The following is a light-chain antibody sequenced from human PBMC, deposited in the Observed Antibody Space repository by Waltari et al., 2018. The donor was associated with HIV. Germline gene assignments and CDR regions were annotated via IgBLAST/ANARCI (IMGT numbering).Light chain of an antibody. CDR2: KAS. J-gene: IGKJ1*01. CDR1: QSISSW. CDR3: QQYNSYST. Sequence: DIQMTQSPSTLSASLGDRVTITCRASQSISSWLAWYQQKPGKAPNLLIYKASSLESGVPSRFSGSGSGTEFTLTISSLQPDDFATYYCQQYNSYSTFGQGTKVEIK. V-gene: IGKV1-5*03.